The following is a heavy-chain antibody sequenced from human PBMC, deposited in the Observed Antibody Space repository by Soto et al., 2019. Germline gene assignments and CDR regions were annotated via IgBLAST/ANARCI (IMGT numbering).Heavy chain of an antibody. CDR3: ARGGYGAY. J-gene: IGHJ4*02. D-gene: IGHD3-10*01. CDR1: GYAFTTYG. Sequence: QVHLVQSGAEVKKPGASVKVSCQGSGYAFTTYGITWVRQAPGQGLEWMGWISAHNGNTNYAQKRQGRVTVTRDTATSTAYMELRSLRYDDTAVYYCARGGYGAYGGQGARVTVSS. V-gene: IGHV1-18*01. CDR2: ISAHNGNT.